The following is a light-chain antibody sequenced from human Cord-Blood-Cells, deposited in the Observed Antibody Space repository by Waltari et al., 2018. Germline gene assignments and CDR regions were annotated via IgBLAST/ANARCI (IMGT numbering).Light chain of an antibody. CDR3: SSYTSSSTVV. V-gene: IGLV2-14*01. Sequence: QSALTQPASVSGSPGQSITLSCTGTSSDVGGYNYVPWYQQHPGKAPKLMIYDVSNRPSGVSSRFSGSKSGNTASLTISGLQADDEADYYCSSYTSSSTVVFGGGTKLTVL. CDR1: SSDVGGYNY. J-gene: IGLJ2*01. CDR2: DVS.